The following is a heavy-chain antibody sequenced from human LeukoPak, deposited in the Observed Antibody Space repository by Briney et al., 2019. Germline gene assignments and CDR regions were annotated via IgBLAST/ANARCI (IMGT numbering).Heavy chain of an antibody. CDR3: ARGVAYYYDSSGYLAGDY. CDR1: GFTFSSYS. D-gene: IGHD3-22*01. J-gene: IGHJ4*02. V-gene: IGHV3-21*01. Sequence: PGGSLRLSRAASGFTFSSYSMNWVRQAPGKGLEWVSSISSSSSYIYYADSVKGRFTISRDNAKNSLYLQMNSLRAEDTAVYYCARGVAYYYDSSGYLAGDYWGQGTLVTVSS. CDR2: ISSSSSYI.